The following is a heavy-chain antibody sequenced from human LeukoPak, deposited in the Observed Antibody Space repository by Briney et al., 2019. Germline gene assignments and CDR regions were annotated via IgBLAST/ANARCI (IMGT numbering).Heavy chain of an antibody. V-gene: IGHV4-39*07. D-gene: IGHD6-19*01. CDR3: ARLGNPAVAGHRDAFDI. CDR2: IYYSGST. J-gene: IGHJ3*02. CDR1: GGSISSSSYY. Sequence: PSETLSLTCTVSGGSISSSSYYWGWIRQPPGKGLEWIGSIYYSGSTYYNPSLKSRVTISVDKSKNQFSLKLSSVTAADTAVYYCARLGNPAVAGHRDAFDIWGQGTMVTVSS.